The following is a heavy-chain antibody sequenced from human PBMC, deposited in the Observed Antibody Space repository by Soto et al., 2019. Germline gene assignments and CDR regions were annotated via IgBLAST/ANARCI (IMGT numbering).Heavy chain of an antibody. CDR2: IYYSGST. D-gene: IGHD6-13*01. V-gene: IGHV4-59*08. J-gene: IGHJ6*02. CDR1: GGSISSYY. Sequence: SETLSLTFTVSGGSISSYYWSWIRQPPGKGLEWIGYIYYSGSTNYNPSLKSRVTISVDTSKNQFSLKLSSVTAADTAVYYCARLTVAAAGTYYYYGMDVWGQGTTVTVSS. CDR3: ARLTVAAAGTYYYYGMDV.